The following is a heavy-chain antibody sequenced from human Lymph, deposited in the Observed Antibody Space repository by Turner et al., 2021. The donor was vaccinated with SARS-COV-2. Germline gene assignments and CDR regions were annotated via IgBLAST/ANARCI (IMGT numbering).Heavy chain of an antibody. Sequence: QVQLVQSGAEVTKPGASVTVSCKASGYTLTGYYMHWVRQAPGQGLEWMGWIHPNSGGTKYAKKFQGRVTMTRDTSISTAYMDRSRLRSDDTAMYYCARSRDLQSMVRGVDPFDYWGQGTLVTVSS. V-gene: IGHV1-2*02. CDR1: GYTLTGYY. CDR2: IHPNSGGT. J-gene: IGHJ4*02. CDR3: ARSRDLQSMVRGVDPFDY. D-gene: IGHD3-10*01.